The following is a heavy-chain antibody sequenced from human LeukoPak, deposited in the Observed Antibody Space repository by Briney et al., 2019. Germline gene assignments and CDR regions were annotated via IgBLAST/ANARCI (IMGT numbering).Heavy chain of an antibody. V-gene: IGHV3-20*04. CDR1: GFTFYGYG. CDR3: ARAQYDGLLPDY. D-gene: IGHD1-26*01. Sequence: PGGSLRLSCAASGFTFYGYGMSWVRQAPGKGLEWVSGINWNGGSTGYADSVKGRFTISRDNAKNSLYLQMNSLRAEDTALYYCARAQYDGLLPDYWGQGTLVTVSS. J-gene: IGHJ4*02. CDR2: INWNGGST.